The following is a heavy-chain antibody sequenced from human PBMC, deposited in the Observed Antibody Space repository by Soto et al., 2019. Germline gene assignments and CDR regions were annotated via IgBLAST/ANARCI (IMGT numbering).Heavy chain of an antibody. CDR3: ARVMRGRYCSGGSCYEDYYYYYMDV. CDR1: GFTFSTYV. Sequence: PGGSLRLSCAASGFTFSTYVMNWVRQAPGKGLEWVSYISSGSTTIYYADSVKGRFTISRDNAKNSLYLQMNSLRAEDTAVYYCARVMRGRYCSGGSCYEDYYYYYMDVWGKGTTVTVSS. J-gene: IGHJ6*03. CDR2: ISSGSTTI. D-gene: IGHD2-15*01. V-gene: IGHV3-48*01.